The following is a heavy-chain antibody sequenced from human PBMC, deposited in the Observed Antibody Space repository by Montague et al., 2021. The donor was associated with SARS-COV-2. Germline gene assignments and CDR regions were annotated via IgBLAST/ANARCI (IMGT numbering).Heavy chain of an antibody. CDR3: ARWEECGENQARFNP. Sequence: SETLSLTCSVSGGSLRSDYWSWIRQSPGKGLEWIGYIYYSGSTNYNPSMESRVTISIDTSKNQFSLSLSSVTAADTAITYCARWEECGENQARFNPWGQGTLVTVSS. V-gene: IGHV4-59*01. D-gene: IGHD2-21*01. CDR2: IYYSGST. CDR1: GGSLRSDY. J-gene: IGHJ5*02.